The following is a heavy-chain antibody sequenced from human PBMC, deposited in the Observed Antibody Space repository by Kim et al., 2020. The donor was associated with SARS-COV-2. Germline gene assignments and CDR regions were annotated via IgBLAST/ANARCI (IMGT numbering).Heavy chain of an antibody. Sequence: AASVQGRFIISRDDAKHTVYLQMNSLSAEDTAVYYCARPHSNSWYVVDYWGQGTLVTVSS. CDR3: ARPHSNSWYVVDY. D-gene: IGHD6-13*01. V-gene: IGHV3-74*01. J-gene: IGHJ4*02.